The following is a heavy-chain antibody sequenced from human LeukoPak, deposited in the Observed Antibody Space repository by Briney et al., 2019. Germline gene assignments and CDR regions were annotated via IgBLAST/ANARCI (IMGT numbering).Heavy chain of an antibody. CDR2: ISSSSSYI. Sequence: KPGGSLRPSCSASGFTFSSYSMNWVRQAPGKGLEWVSSISSSSSYIYYADSVKGRFTISRDNAKNSLYLQMNSLRAEDTAVYYCARDRADRSFDYWGQGTLVTVSS. CDR1: GFTFSSYS. D-gene: IGHD3-10*01. CDR3: ARDRADRSFDY. J-gene: IGHJ4*02. V-gene: IGHV3-21*01.